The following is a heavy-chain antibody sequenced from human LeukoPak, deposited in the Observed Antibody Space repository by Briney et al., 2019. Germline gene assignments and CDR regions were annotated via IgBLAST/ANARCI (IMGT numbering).Heavy chain of an antibody. J-gene: IGHJ4*02. Sequence: PGGSLRLSCAASGFTFSTYAMSWVRQAPGKGLEWVSAISCSGGSTYYADSVKGRFTISRDNSKNTLYLQMNSLRAEDTAVYYCAKDLTVMVRGVIPSFDYWGQGTLVTVSS. D-gene: IGHD3-10*01. CDR2: ISCSGGST. V-gene: IGHV3-23*01. CDR3: AKDLTVMVRGVIPSFDY. CDR1: GFTFSTYA.